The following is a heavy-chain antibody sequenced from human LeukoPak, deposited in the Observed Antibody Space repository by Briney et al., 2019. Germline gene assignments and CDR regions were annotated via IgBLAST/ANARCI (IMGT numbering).Heavy chain of an antibody. CDR2: ISSSSSYI. J-gene: IGHJ5*02. V-gene: IGHV3-21*01. Sequence: GGSLRLSCAASGFTFSSYSMNWVRQAPGKGLEWVSSISSSSSYIYYADSVKGRFTISRDNAKNSLYLQMNSLRAEDTAVYYCARASIAAAGTVFDPWGQGTLVTVSS. D-gene: IGHD6-13*01. CDR1: GFTFSSYS. CDR3: ARASIAAAGTVFDP.